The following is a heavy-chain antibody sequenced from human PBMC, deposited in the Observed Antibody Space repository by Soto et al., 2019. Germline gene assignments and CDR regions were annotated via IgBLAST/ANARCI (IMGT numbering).Heavy chain of an antibody. CDR2: IYHSGST. CDR1: GGSISSSNW. V-gene: IGHV4-38-2*01. Sequence: SETLSLTCAVSGGSISSSNWWGWIRQPPGKGLEWIGSIYHSGSTYYNPSLKSRVTISVDTSKNQFSLKLSSVTAADTAVYYCAGVYYGSGSYYKSYYYYGMDVWGQGTTVTVSS. CDR3: AGVYYGSGSYYKSYYYYGMDV. D-gene: IGHD3-10*01. J-gene: IGHJ6*02.